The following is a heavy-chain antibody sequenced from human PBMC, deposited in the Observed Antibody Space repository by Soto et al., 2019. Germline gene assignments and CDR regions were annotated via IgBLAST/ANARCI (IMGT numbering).Heavy chain of an antibody. V-gene: IGHV3-30*03. J-gene: IGHJ4*02. CDR3: AREVGGDSMFYFDY. Sequence: QVQLVESGGGVVQPGRSLRLSCAASGFTFTNYDMHWVRQAPGRGLEWVAIISYDGSNKYYADSVKGRFTISRDNSKNTLYLQMNTLRAEETAVFHCAREVGGDSMFYFDYWGQGTLVTVSP. CDR2: ISYDGSNK. CDR1: GFTFTNYD. D-gene: IGHD2-21*02.